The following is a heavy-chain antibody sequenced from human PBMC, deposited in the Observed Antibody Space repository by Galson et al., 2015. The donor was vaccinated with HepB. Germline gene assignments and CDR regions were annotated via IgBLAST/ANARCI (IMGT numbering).Heavy chain of an antibody. J-gene: IGHJ6*02. CDR3: ARGVLLAAPRRYYGMDV. CDR1: GGSFSGYF. D-gene: IGHD6-13*01. Sequence: SETLSLTCAVYGGSFSGYFWSWIRQSPGKGLEWIGEINHSGYTNYNPSLKSRVAISVDTSKNQFSLKLSSVTAADTAVYYCARGVLLAAPRRYYGMDVWGQGTTVTVSS. CDR2: INHSGYT. V-gene: IGHV4-34*01.